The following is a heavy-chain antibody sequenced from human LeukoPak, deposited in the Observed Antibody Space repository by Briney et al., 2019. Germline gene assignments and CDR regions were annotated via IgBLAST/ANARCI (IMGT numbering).Heavy chain of an antibody. J-gene: IGHJ3*02. V-gene: IGHV4-4*07. Sequence: SETLSLTCTVSGGSISSDYWSWIRQPAGKGLEWIGRIYTSGSTNYNPSLKSRVTMSVDTSKNQFSLKLSSVTAADTAVYYCARNIVLLPPAVYDAFDIWGQGTMVTVSS. CDR3: ARNIVLLPPAVYDAFDI. CDR2: IYTSGST. CDR1: GGSISSDY. D-gene: IGHD2-2*01.